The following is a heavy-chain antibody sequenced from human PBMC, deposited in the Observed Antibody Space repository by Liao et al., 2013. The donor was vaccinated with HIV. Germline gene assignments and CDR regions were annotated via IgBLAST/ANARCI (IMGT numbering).Heavy chain of an antibody. Sequence: QVQLQESGPGLVKPSQTLSLTCTVSGGSISSGSYYWSWIRQPAGKGLEWIGRIYTSGSTNYNPSLKSRVTISVDTSKNQFSLKLSSVTAADTAVYYCARVTNYYDNSAYYYRAFDIWGQGTMVAVSS. D-gene: IGHD3-22*01. J-gene: IGHJ3*02. CDR1: GGSISSGSYY. CDR3: ARVTNYYDNSAYYYRAFDI. V-gene: IGHV4-61*02. CDR2: IYTSGST.